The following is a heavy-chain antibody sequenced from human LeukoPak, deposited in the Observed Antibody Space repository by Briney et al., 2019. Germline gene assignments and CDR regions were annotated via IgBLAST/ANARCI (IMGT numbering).Heavy chain of an antibody. J-gene: IGHJ4*02. CDR2: IYYSGNT. Sequence: SETLSLTCTVSGGSISNYYWSWIRQPPGKGLEWIGYIYYSGNTNYNPSLKSRVTISEDTSKNQFSLKLTSVTAADTAVYYCARVGAAGDYYFDYWGQGTLVTVSS. D-gene: IGHD6-13*01. CDR3: ARVGAAGDYYFDY. CDR1: GGSISNYY. V-gene: IGHV4-59*01.